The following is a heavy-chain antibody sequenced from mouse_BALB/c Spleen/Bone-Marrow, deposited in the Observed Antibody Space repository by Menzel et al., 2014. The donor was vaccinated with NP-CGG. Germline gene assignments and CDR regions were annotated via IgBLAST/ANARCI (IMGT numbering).Heavy chain of an antibody. V-gene: IGHV14-3*02. CDR1: GFNIKDTY. Sequence: SGAELVKSGASVKLSCTASGFNIKDTYMHWVKQSPEHALETSGRIGPANGNAKNDPKFQGKATITADTSSNTAYLQLSSLTSEDTAVYYCAVYYYGISSFVYWGQGTLVTVSA. CDR3: AVYYYGISSFVY. J-gene: IGHJ3*01. D-gene: IGHD1-1*01. CDR2: IGPANGNA.